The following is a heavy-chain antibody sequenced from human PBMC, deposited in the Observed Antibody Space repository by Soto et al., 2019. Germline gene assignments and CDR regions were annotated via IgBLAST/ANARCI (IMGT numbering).Heavy chain of an antibody. V-gene: IGHV3-7*03. D-gene: IGHD1-26*01. CDR1: GFTFSDYW. CDR2: IDQGGLET. Sequence: GGSLGLCYGASGFTFSDYWMSWVRQAPGKGLEWVGFIDQGGLETNYADSVKGRLTLSRDNAKNTVLLGIRSMRAEDTDMYYCARTILLRYFDNWGQGTPVPVSS. J-gene: IGHJ4*02. CDR3: ARTILLRYFDN.